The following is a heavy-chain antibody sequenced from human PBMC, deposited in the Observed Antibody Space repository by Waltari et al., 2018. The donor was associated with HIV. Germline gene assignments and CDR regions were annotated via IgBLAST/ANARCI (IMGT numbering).Heavy chain of an antibody. D-gene: IGHD4-17*01. V-gene: IGHV1-8*01. Sequence: QVQLVQSGAEVKKPGASVKVSCKASGYTFTSYDNNWVRKATGQGPEWMGWMNPNSGNTGYAQRFQGRVTMTRNTSISTAYMELGSLRSEDTAVYYCARGPLTTPRGYFDSWGQGTLVTVSS. CDR2: MNPNSGNT. CDR3: ARGPLTTPRGYFDS. CDR1: GYTFTSYD. J-gene: IGHJ4*02.